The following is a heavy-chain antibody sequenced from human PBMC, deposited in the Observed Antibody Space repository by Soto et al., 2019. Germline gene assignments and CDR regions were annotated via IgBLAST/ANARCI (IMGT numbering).Heavy chain of an antibody. CDR2: VYHSGRT. CDR3: ASRYCRGGSCYPSRPLDC. Sequence: QVQLQESGPGLVQPSGTLSLTCAVSSGSISSSNWWSWVRQPPGKGLEWIGEVYHSGRTNYHPPYKSRVTMSVDKSENQVSLKLSSVTAADTAVYYCASRYCRGGSCYPSRPLDCWGQGTLVTVSS. D-gene: IGHD2-15*01. J-gene: IGHJ4*02. CDR1: SGSISSSNW. V-gene: IGHV4-4*02.